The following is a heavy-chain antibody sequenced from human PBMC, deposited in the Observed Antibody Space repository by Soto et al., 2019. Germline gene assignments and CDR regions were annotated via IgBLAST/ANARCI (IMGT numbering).Heavy chain of an antibody. CDR1: GYTFTSYG. CDR2: ISAYNGNT. CDR3: AREESSTSCYTGCSSSADDAFDI. D-gene: IGHD2-2*02. Sequence: QVQLVQSGAEVKKPGASVKVSCKASGYTFTSYGISWVRQAPGQGLEWLGWISAYNGNTNYAQKLQGRVTMTTDTSTRTAYMELRSLRSDDTAVYYCAREESSTSCYTGCSSSADDAFDIWGQGTMVTVSS. V-gene: IGHV1-18*01. J-gene: IGHJ3*02.